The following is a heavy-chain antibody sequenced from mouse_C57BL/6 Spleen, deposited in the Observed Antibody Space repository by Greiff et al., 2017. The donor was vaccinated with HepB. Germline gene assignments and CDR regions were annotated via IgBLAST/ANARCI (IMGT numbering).Heavy chain of an antibody. Sequence: QVQLKQSGAELARPGASVKLSCKASGYTFTSYGISWVKQRTGQGLEWIGEIYPRSGNNYYNEKFKGKATLTADKSSSTAYMELRRLTSEDSAVYFCARGGLLRYLWYFDVWGTGTTVTVSS. CDR1: GYTFTSYG. CDR3: ARGGLLRYLWYFDV. CDR2: IYPRSGNN. J-gene: IGHJ1*03. D-gene: IGHD1-1*01. V-gene: IGHV1-81*01.